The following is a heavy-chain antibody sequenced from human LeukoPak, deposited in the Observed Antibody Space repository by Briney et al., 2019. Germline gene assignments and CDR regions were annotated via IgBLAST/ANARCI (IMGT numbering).Heavy chain of an antibody. Sequence: GASVKVSCKASGYTFTNYGITWVRQAPGQGLEYLGWINTNSGNTYYAQKLQDRVTMTTDTSTRTAYMELRSLRSDDTAVYYCARKIVGVYSYDYWGQGTLVTVSS. CDR3: ARKIVGVYSYDY. J-gene: IGHJ4*02. CDR2: INTNSGNT. V-gene: IGHV1-18*01. CDR1: GYTFTNYG. D-gene: IGHD1-26*01.